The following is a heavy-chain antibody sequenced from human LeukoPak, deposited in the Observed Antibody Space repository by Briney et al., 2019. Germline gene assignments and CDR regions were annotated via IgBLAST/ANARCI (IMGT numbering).Heavy chain of an antibody. Sequence: GGSLRLSCAASGFTFSSYSMNWVRQAPGKGLEWVANIKEDGSEKYYVDSVKGRFTISRDNAKNSLYLQMNSLRAEDTAVYYCARRYFDYWGQGTLVTVSS. D-gene: IGHD3-16*02. CDR1: GFTFSSYS. CDR2: IKEDGSEK. V-gene: IGHV3-7*03. J-gene: IGHJ4*02. CDR3: ARRYFDY.